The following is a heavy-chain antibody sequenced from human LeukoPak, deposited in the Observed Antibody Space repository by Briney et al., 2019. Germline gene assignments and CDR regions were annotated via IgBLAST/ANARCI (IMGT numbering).Heavy chain of an antibody. V-gene: IGHV4-59*11. CDR1: GGSISSHY. CDR3: ARRYYYNLGSFPFDF. D-gene: IGHD3-10*01. Sequence: SETLSLTCTVSGGSISSHYWSWIRQPPGKGLEWIGYIYYSGSTNYNPPLKSRVTISEDTSKNQFYLNLSSVTAADTAVYYCARRYYYNLGSFPFDFWGQGTLVTVSS. J-gene: IGHJ4*02. CDR2: IYYSGST.